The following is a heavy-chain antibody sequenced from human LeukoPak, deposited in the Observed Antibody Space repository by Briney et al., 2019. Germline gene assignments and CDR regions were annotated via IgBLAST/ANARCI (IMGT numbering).Heavy chain of an antibody. J-gene: IGHJ4*02. D-gene: IGHD1-1*01. CDR1: GGSISDNY. Sequence: SETLSLTCTVCGGSISDNYWSLIRQPPGKGLEWIGYAYYSGHTNYNSSLKSRVTISVDTSKNQFSLKLNSVTAADTAVYYCARGPRYTTHRARNFDYWGQGTLVTVSS. CDR3: ARGPRYTTHRARNFDY. CDR2: AYYSGHT. V-gene: IGHV4-59*12.